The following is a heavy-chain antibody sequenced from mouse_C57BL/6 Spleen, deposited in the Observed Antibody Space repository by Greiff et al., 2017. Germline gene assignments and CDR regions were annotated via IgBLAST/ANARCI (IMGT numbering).Heavy chain of an antibody. V-gene: IGHV1-54*01. CDR2: INPGSGGT. Sequence: VQLQQSGAELVRPGTSVKVSCKASGYAFTNYLIEWVKQRPGQGLEWIGVINPGSGGTNYNEKFKGKATLTADKSSSTAYMQLSSLTSEDSTVYFCARSSGSSYEFAYWGQGTLVTVSA. CDR1: GYAFTNYL. D-gene: IGHD1-1*01. J-gene: IGHJ3*01. CDR3: ARSSGSSYEFAY.